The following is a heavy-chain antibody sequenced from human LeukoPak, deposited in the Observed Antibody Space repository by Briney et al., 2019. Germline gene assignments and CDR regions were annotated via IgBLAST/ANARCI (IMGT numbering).Heavy chain of an antibody. Sequence: GGSLRHSCAASGFTFSSYGMHWVRQAPGNGLEWVAVIWYDGSNKYYADSVKGRFTISRDNSKNTLYLQMNSLRAEDTAVYYCASCGIRGYSSSWYGDYWGQGTLVTVSS. V-gene: IGHV3-33*01. CDR3: ASCGIRGYSSSWYGDY. D-gene: IGHD6-13*01. J-gene: IGHJ4*02. CDR1: GFTFSSYG. CDR2: IWYDGSNK.